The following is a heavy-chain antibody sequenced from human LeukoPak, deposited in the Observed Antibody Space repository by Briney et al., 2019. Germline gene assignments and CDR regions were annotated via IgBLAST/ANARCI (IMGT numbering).Heavy chain of an antibody. CDR2: ISSSGSTI. CDR3: ARDEAYRFGELSAFDY. V-gene: IGHV3-48*03. CDR1: GFTFSSYE. D-gene: IGHD3-10*01. Sequence: GGSLRLSCAASGFTFSSYEMNWVRQAPGKGLEWVSYISSSGSTIYYADSVKGRFTISRDNAKNSLYLQMNSLRAEDTAVYYCARDEAYRFGELSAFDYWGQGTLVTVSS. J-gene: IGHJ4*02.